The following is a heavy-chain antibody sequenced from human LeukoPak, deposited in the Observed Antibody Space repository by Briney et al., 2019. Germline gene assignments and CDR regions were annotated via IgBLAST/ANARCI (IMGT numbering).Heavy chain of an antibody. CDR3: AGQDVDAGAGTTSYAFDI. D-gene: IGHD1-14*01. J-gene: IGHJ3*02. Sequence: SETLSLTCAVYGGSFSSYYWTWIRQSPGKGLEWIGEINHSGSNNYNPSLKSRVTILVDTSKNQFSLQLSSVTASDTAVYYCAGQDVDAGAGTTSYAFDIWDQGTMVTVSS. V-gene: IGHV4-34*01. CDR2: INHSGSN. CDR1: GGSFSSYY.